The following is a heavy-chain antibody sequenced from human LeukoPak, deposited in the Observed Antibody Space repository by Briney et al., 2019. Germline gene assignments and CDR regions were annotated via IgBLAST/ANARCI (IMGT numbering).Heavy chain of an antibody. Sequence: PGGSLRLSCAASGFTFSSYWMHWVRQAPGKGLVWVSGINHDGSTTPYSDSVKGRLTISRDNAKNMMYLQMNSLRVEDTAVYYCVSGYTSRGDYWGQGTLVTVSS. CDR1: GFTFSSYW. CDR2: INHDGSTT. CDR3: VSGYTSRGDY. D-gene: IGHD5-18*01. J-gene: IGHJ4*02. V-gene: IGHV3-74*01.